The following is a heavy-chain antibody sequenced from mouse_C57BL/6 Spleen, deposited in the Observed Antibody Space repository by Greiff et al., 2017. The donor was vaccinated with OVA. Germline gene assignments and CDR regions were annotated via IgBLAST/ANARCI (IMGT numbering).Heavy chain of an antibody. Sequence: EVKLVESGGGLVKPGGSLKLSCAASGFTFSDYGMHWVRQAPEKGLEWVAYISSGSSTIYYADTVKGRFTISRDNAKNTLFLQMTSLRSEDTAMYYCARPDYYGSTDYYAMDYWGQGTSVTVSS. CDR3: ARPDYYGSTDYYAMDY. J-gene: IGHJ4*01. V-gene: IGHV5-17*01. CDR2: ISSGSSTI. CDR1: GFTFSDYG. D-gene: IGHD1-1*01.